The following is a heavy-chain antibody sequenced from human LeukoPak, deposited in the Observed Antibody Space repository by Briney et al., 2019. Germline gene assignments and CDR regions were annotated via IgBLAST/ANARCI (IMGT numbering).Heavy chain of an antibody. Sequence: GGTLRLSCAASGFTFSSYAMNWVRQAPGKGLEWVSAISGSGGNTYYADSAKGRFTISRDNAKNSLYLQMNSLRAEDTAVYYCARDPGSGWYGGLYYYYYMDVWGKGTTVTVSS. CDR3: ARDPGSGWYGGLYYYYYMDV. J-gene: IGHJ6*03. CDR2: ISGSGGNT. V-gene: IGHV3-23*01. D-gene: IGHD6-19*01. CDR1: GFTFSSYA.